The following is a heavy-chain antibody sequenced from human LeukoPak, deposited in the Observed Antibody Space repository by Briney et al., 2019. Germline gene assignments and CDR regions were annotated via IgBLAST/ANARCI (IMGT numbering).Heavy chain of an antibody. J-gene: IGHJ5*02. CDR3: AKDGWFDP. CDR2: ISYDGSNK. CDR1: GFTFSSYG. V-gene: IGHV3-30*18. Sequence: GRSLRLPCAASGFTFSSYGMHWVRQAPGKGLEWVAVISYDGSNKYYADSVKGRFTISRDNSKNTLYLQMNSLRAEDTAVYYCAKDGWFDPWGQGTLVTVSS.